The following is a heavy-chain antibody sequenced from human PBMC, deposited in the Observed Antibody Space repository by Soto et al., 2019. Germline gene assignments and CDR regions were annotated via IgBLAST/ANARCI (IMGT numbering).Heavy chain of an antibody. CDR2: IYYSGST. CDR1: GGSISSGDYY. J-gene: IGHJ4*02. Sequence: QVQLQESGPGLVKPSQTLSLTCTVSGGSISSGDYYWSWIRQPPGKGLEWIGYIYYSGSTYYNPSLNRRVTISVDTSKNQFSLKLSSVTAADTAVYYCARDDRTLGHHIDYWGQGTLVTVSS. CDR3: ARDDRTLGHHIDY. D-gene: IGHD3-22*01. V-gene: IGHV4-30-4*01.